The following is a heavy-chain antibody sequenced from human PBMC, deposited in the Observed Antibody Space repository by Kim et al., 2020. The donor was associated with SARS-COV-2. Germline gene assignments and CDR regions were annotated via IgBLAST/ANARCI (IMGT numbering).Heavy chain of an antibody. V-gene: IGHV4-39*01. J-gene: IGHJ6*02. CDR3: ARLAHDFWSGSWALGYYYGIGV. Sequence: SETLSLTCTVSGGSISSSSYYWGWIRQPPGKGLEWIGSIYYSGSTYYNPSLKSRVTISVDTSKNQFSLKLRSVTAADTAVYYCARLAHDFWSGSWALGYYYGIGVWGQRTTVSVSS. D-gene: IGHD3-3*01. CDR2: IYYSGST. CDR1: GGSISSSSYY.